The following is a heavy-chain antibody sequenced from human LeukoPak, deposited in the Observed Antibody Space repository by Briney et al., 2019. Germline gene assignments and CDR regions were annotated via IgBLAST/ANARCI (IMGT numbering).Heavy chain of an antibody. CDR3: ARRGSTDY. J-gene: IGHJ4*02. D-gene: IGHD2/OR15-2a*01. Sequence: GGSLRLSCAASGFSFSGYWMTWVRQAPGKGLEWVANIKEDGSEKYYADFVKGRFTISRDNAKNSLDLQMNSLRAEDTAVYYCARRGSTDYWGQGTPVTVSS. CDR1: GFSFSGYW. CDR2: IKEDGSEK. V-gene: IGHV3-7*03.